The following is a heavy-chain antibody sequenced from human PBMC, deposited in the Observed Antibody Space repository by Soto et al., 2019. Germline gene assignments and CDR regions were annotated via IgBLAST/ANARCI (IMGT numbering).Heavy chain of an antibody. J-gene: IGHJ4*02. Sequence: QVQQVQSGTEVKKPGASLKVSCKTSGYTFTRYGITWVRQAPGQGLEWMGWISPYNGNTVYAQKLQGGVTMTTDTSRNTAYMEVRSLRSDDTAVYYCARVYYDNSGYPFDYWGQGTQVTVSS. CDR3: ARVYYDNSGYPFDY. V-gene: IGHV1-18*01. CDR1: GYTFTRYG. CDR2: ISPYNGNT. D-gene: IGHD3-22*01.